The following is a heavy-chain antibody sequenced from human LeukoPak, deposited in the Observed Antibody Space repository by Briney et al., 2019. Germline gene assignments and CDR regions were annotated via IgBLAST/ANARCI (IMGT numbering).Heavy chain of an antibody. V-gene: IGHV3-23*01. D-gene: IGHD3-22*01. CDR2: ISNDGGGT. CDR1: GFIFNNYG. Sequence: SGGSLRLSCAASGFIFNNYGLIWVRQAPGKGMEWVSAISNDGGGTNYADFVKGRFTISRDNSKITLFLQMNSLRAEDTALYYCAIGSSGYFVDLWGQGTLVTVSS. J-gene: IGHJ5*02. CDR3: AIGSSGYFVDL.